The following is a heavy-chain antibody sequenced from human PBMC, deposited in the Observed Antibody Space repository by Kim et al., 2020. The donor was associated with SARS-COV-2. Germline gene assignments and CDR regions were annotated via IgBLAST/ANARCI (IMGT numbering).Heavy chain of an antibody. V-gene: IGHV1-69*13. J-gene: IGHJ3*02. CDR3: ARGIANDRSAGVEGDAFDI. D-gene: IGHD3-3*01. CDR2: IIPIFSTT. Sequence: SVKVSCKVSGGTFISYAISWVRQAPGQGLEWMGGIIPIFSTTKYAQKLLGRVTITADESTSTVYMEVSSLRTEDTAVYYCARGIANDRSAGVEGDAFDIWGQGTMVTVSS. CDR1: GGTFISYA.